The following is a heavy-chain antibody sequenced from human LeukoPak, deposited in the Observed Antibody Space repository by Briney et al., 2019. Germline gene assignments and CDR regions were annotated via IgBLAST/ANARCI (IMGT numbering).Heavy chain of an antibody. D-gene: IGHD3-10*01. CDR1: GFPFSTYA. Sequence: GSLRLSCSASGFPFSTYAMHWVRQAPGKGLEYVSAISSDGDSTYNADSVKGRFTISRDNSKNTLYLQMSSLRTEDTAVYYCVRSSASSGPNCFDPWGQGTLVTVSS. J-gene: IGHJ5*02. V-gene: IGHV3-64D*09. CDR3: VRSSASSGPNCFDP. CDR2: ISSDGDST.